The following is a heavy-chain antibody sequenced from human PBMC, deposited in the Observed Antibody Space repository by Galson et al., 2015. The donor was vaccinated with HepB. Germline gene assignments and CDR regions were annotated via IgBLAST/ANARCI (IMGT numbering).Heavy chain of an antibody. D-gene: IGHD3-22*01. CDR3: ARVFGDYDSSGYLRSWFDP. V-gene: IGHV1-46*01. CDR2: INPSGGST. J-gene: IGHJ5*02. Sequence: SVKVSCKASGYTFTSYYMHWVRQAPGQGLEWMGIINPSGGSTSYAQKFQGRVTMTRDTSTSTVYMELSSLRSEDTAVYYCARVFGDYDSSGYLRSWFDPWGQGTLVTVSS. CDR1: GYTFTSYY.